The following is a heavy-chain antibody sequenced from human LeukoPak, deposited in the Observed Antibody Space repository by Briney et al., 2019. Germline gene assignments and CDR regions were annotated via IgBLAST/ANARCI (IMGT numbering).Heavy chain of an antibody. D-gene: IGHD6-6*01. V-gene: IGHV1-18*01. CDR2: ISAYNGDT. Sequence: ASVKVSCKTSGYTFTSYGISWVRQAPGQGLEWMGWISAYNGDTNYAQKLQGRVTMTTDTSTSTAYMELRSLRADDTAVYYCARAPRARSSFFDYWGQGTLVTVSS. CDR3: ARAPRARSSFFDY. CDR1: GYTFTSYG. J-gene: IGHJ4*02.